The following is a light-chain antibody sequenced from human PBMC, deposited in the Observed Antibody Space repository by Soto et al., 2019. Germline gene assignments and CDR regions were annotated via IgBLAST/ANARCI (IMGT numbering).Light chain of an antibody. CDR1: QSISGS. CDR3: QQYNSYLT. Sequence: DIQMTQSPSTVSASVGDRVIITFRASQSISGSLAWYQQKPGKAPKLLIYDASSLESGVPSRFSGSGSGTEFTLTISSLQPDDFATYYCQQYNSYLTFGQGTKVDI. CDR2: DAS. V-gene: IGKV1-5*01. J-gene: IGKJ1*01.